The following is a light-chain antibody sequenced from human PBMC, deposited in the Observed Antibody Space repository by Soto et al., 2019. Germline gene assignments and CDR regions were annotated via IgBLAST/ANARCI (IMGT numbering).Light chain of an antibody. CDR2: DNN. CDR1: SSNIGNNF. Sequence: QSVLTQPPSVSAAPGQKVTISCSGSSSNIGNNFVTWYQQLPGTAPKLLIYDNNKRPSGIPDRFSGSQSGTSATLGITGLQTGDEAVYYCGSWDSSLTYVSGTGTKLTVL. CDR3: GSWDSSLTYV. J-gene: IGLJ1*01. V-gene: IGLV1-51*01.